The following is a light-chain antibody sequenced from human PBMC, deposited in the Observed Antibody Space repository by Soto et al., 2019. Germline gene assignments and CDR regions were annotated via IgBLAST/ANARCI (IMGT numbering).Light chain of an antibody. CDR3: QSYDSSLSGYV. CDR1: SSNIGAGYD. J-gene: IGLJ1*01. CDR2: GNS. V-gene: IGLV1-40*01. Sequence: QSVLTQPPSVSGAPVHRVTISCNGSSSNIGAGYDVHWYQQLPGTAPKLLIYGNSNRPSGVPDRFSGSKSGTSASLAITGLHAEDEADYYCQSYDSSLSGYVFGTGTKLTVL.